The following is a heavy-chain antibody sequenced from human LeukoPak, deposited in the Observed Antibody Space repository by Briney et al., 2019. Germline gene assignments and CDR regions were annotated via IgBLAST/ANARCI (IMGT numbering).Heavy chain of an antibody. J-gene: IGHJ6*02. CDR3: ARVYSGSYTYYYGMDV. CDR2: ISYDGSNK. Sequence: GGSLRLSCAASGFTFSIYAMLWVRQAPGKRLEWVAVISYDGSNKYYADPVKGRFTISRDNSKNTLYLQMNSLRAEDTAVYYCARVYSGSYTYYYGMDVWGQGTTVTVSS. D-gene: IGHD1-26*01. CDR1: GFTFSIYA. V-gene: IGHV3-30-3*01.